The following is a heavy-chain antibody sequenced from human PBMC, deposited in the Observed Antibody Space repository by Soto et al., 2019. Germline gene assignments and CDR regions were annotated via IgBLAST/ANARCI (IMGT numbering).Heavy chain of an antibody. CDR3: ARDSSPYYDFWSGFYTYFDY. J-gene: IGHJ4*02. D-gene: IGHD3-3*01. V-gene: IGHV3-74*01. CDR1: GFTFSTYA. CDR2: INSDGSST. Sequence: GSLRLSCAASGFTFSTYAMAWVRQAPGKGLEWVSRINSDGSSTNYADSVKGRFTISRDNAKNTLYLQMNSLGADDTAVYYCARDSSPYYDFWSGFYTYFDYWGQGA.